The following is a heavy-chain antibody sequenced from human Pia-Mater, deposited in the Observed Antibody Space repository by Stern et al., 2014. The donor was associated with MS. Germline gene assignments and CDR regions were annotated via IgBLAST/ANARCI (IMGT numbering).Heavy chain of an antibody. J-gene: IGHJ4*02. CDR1: GYSFTIYY. CDR2: ISPYDADT. CDR3: ARHVQGFDY. Sequence: VQLVQSGAGVKKPGESLKLSCKLSGYSFTIYYIPWVRQIPGKGLEWMGVISPYDADTTSRHSFQGPFTISADKSITTAHLPWSSLRASDTAMYYCARHVQGFDYWGQGTLVTVSS. V-gene: IGHV5-51*01.